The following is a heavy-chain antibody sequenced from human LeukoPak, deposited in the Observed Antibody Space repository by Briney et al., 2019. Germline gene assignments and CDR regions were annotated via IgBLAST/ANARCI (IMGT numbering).Heavy chain of an antibody. CDR3: ARSPYGSGSYYNDY. Sequence: ASVKVSCKASGYXFTSYGISWVRQAPGQGLEWLGWISAYNGNTNYAQKLQGRVTMTTDTSTSTAYMELRSLRSDDTAVYYCARSPYGSGSYYNDYWGQGTLVTVSS. V-gene: IGHV1-18*01. D-gene: IGHD3-10*01. CDR2: ISAYNGNT. CDR1: GYXFTSYG. J-gene: IGHJ4*02.